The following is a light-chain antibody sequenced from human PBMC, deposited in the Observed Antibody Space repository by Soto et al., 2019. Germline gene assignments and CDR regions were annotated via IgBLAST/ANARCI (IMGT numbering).Light chain of an antibody. CDR3: QQYQTWPFP. CDR1: QRVSSH. CDR2: AAS. V-gene: IGKV3-15*01. Sequence: EIVMTQSPATLSVSPGEGATLSCRANQRVSSHLAWYQHKPGQAPRLFIHAASTRAPGIPARFSGSGSGTEFTLTISSLQSEDFAVYYCQQYQTWPFPFGQGTKLEIK. J-gene: IGKJ2*01.